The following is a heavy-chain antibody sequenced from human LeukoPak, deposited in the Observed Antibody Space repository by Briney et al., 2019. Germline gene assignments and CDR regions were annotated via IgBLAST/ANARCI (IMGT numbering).Heavy chain of an antibody. CDR3: ARGSNWNYGIFDY. J-gene: IGHJ4*02. CDR1: GGSISSFY. D-gene: IGHD1-7*01. Sequence: SEILSLTCTVSGGSISSFYWSWIGQPAGKGLEWIGRIYTSGSTNYNPSLKSRVTMSVDTSKNQFSLKLFSVTAADTAVYYCARGSNWNYGIFDYWGQGTLVTVSS. V-gene: IGHV4-4*07. CDR2: IYTSGST.